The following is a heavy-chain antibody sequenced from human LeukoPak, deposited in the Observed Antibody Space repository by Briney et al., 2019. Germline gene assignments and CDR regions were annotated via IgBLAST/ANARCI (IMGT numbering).Heavy chain of an antibody. D-gene: IGHD5-18*01. CDR1: GFTFSSHG. CDR3: AKNSGYSYGSYFDY. Sequence: PGGSLRLSCAASGFTFSSHGMHWVRQAPGKGLEWVAFIRYDGSNKYYADSVKGRFTISRDNSKNTLYLQMNSLRAEDTAVYYCAKNSGYSYGSYFDYWGQGTLVTVSS. J-gene: IGHJ4*02. CDR2: IRYDGSNK. V-gene: IGHV3-30*02.